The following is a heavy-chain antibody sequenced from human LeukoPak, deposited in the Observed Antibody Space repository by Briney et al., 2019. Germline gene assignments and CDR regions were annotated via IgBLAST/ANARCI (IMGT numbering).Heavy chain of an antibody. D-gene: IGHD3-22*01. Sequence: GGSLRLSCAASGFTFSNYGMHWVRQAPGKGLEWVSVISFDGSAKYYADSVKGRFTISRDNSKNTLYLQMNSLRAEDTAVYYCARAITYYYDSSGYYSDHAFDIWGQGTMVTVSS. V-gene: IGHV3-33*08. CDR3: ARAITYYYDSSGYYSDHAFDI. J-gene: IGHJ3*02. CDR2: ISFDGSAK. CDR1: GFTFSNYG.